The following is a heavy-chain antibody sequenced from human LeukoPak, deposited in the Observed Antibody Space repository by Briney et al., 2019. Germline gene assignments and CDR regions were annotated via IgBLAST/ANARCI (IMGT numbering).Heavy chain of an antibody. CDR3: ARGVPAATLNNWFDP. J-gene: IGHJ5*02. V-gene: IGHV3-23*01. Sequence: GGSLRLSCAASGFTFSSYAMSWVRQAPGKGLEWVSAISGSGGSTYYADSVKGRFTISRDNSKNTLYLQMNSLRAEDTAVYYCARGVPAATLNNWFDPWGQGTLVTVSS. D-gene: IGHD2-2*01. CDR1: GFTFSSYA. CDR2: ISGSGGST.